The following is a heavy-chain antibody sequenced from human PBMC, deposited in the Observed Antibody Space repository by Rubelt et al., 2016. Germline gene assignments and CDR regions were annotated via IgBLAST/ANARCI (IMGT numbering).Heavy chain of an antibody. J-gene: IGHJ5*02. D-gene: IGHD6-19*01. CDR2: ISAYNGNT. CDR1: GYTFTSYG. Sequence: QVQLVQSGAEVKKPGASVKVSCKASGYTFTSYGISWVRQAPGQGLAWMGWISAYNGNTNYAQKRQGRVPMITEPTTRQAYMELRSLRSDDTAVDYCARDKEWLATRGFQNWFDPWCQGTLVTVSS. V-gene: IGHV1-18*01. CDR3: ARDKEWLATRGFQNWFDP.